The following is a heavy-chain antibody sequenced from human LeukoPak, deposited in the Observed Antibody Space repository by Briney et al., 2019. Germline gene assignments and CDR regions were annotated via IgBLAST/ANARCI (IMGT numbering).Heavy chain of an antibody. CDR1: GFTFSAYS. Sequence: GGSLRLSCAASGFTFSAYSMNWVRQAPGKGLEWVSYISSSSSTIYYADSVKGRFTISRDNAKNSLYLQMNSLRAEDTAVYYCARDRRPRVSYDSSGYDYWGQGTLVTVSS. D-gene: IGHD3-22*01. V-gene: IGHV3-48*04. CDR3: ARDRRPRVSYDSSGYDY. CDR2: ISSSSSTI. J-gene: IGHJ4*02.